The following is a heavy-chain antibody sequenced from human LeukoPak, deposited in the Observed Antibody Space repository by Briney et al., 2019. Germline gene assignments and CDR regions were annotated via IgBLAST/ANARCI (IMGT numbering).Heavy chain of an antibody. Sequence: GGSLRLSCTASGFPFSDYSMDWVRQAPGKGLEWISYIGIDSGNTKYADSVRGRFTVSADNAKNSLFLQMNSLRVEDTAVYYCARDHTDAFDNWGQGTLVSVSS. J-gene: IGHJ4*02. V-gene: IGHV3-48*04. CDR3: ARDHTDAFDN. CDR1: GFPFSDYS. CDR2: IGIDSGNT.